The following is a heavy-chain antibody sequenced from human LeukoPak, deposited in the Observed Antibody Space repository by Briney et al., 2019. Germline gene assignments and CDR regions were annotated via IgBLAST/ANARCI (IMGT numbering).Heavy chain of an antibody. Sequence: GGSLRLSCAASGFTFSSYIMNWVRQAPGKGLEWVSSISSSSSYIYYADSVKGRFTISRDNAKNSLYLQMNSLRAEDTAVYYCATGSGSYYETDYWGQGTLVTVSS. D-gene: IGHD3-10*01. CDR1: GFTFSSYI. V-gene: IGHV3-21*01. CDR3: ATGSGSYYETDY. CDR2: ISSSSSYI. J-gene: IGHJ4*02.